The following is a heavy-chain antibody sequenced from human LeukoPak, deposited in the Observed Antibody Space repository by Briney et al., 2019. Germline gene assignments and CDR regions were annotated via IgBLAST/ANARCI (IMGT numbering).Heavy chain of an antibody. J-gene: IGHJ5*02. CDR2: INHSGST. CDR3: ARGSGIVVVPAAGWFDP. V-gene: IGHV4-34*01. D-gene: IGHD2-2*01. CDR1: GGSFSGYY. Sequence: SETLSLTCAVYGGSFSGYYWSWIRQPPGEGLEWIGEINHSGSTNYNPSLKSRVTISVDTSKNQFTLKLSSVTAADTAVYYCARGSGIVVVPAAGWFDPWGQGTLVTVSS.